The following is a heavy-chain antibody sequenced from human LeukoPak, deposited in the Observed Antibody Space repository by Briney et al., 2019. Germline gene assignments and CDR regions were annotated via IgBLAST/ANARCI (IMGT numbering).Heavy chain of an antibody. CDR1: GFTFSSYG. V-gene: IGHV3-33*01. CDR2: IWYGGSNK. CDR3: AREPVRYCSSTSCYVQGDDAFDI. J-gene: IGHJ3*02. Sequence: GGSLRLSCASSGFTFSSYGMHWVRQAPGRGLEWVAVIWYGGSNKYYPDSVQGRFTLSRDNSKTQLYLQMHSLSAEDTDVYYCAREPVRYCSSTSCYVQGDDAFDIWGQGTMVTVSS. D-gene: IGHD2-2*01.